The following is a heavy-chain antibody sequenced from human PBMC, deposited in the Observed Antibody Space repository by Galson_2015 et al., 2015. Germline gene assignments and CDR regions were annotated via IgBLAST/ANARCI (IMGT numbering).Heavy chain of an antibody. CDR1: GFTFSSCG. Sequence: SLRLSCAACGFTFSSCGMHWVRQAPGKGLEWVALISDEGSIKEYADSVKGRFTISRDNSKNTLSLQMNSLRAEDTAIYYCAKDNEGYCSDGHCYSYYYYGMDVWGQGTTVTVSS. CDR3: AKDNEGYCSDGHCYSYYYYGMDV. J-gene: IGHJ6*02. CDR2: ISDEGSIK. V-gene: IGHV3-30*18. D-gene: IGHD2-15*01.